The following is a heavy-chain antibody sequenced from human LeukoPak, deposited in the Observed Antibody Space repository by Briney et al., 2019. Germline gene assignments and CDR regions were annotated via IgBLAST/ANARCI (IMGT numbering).Heavy chain of an antibody. D-gene: IGHD2-2*01. J-gene: IGHJ4*02. CDR3: VRRTRVAMPNALDLISDF. CDR2: ITDGGRT. V-gene: IGHV4-34*01. CDR1: GDSFSGHY. Sequence: SSETLSLTCAVYGDSFSGHYRSWIRQPPGKGLEWIGEITDGGRTSYSPSLKSRATISIVPSQSQFSLQLDSVTAADTAIYYCVRRTRVAMPNALDLISDFWGQGTLVTVSS.